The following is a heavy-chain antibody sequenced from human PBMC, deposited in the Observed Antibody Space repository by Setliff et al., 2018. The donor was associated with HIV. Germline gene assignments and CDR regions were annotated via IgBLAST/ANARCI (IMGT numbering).Heavy chain of an antibody. Sequence: SETQSLTCTVSGGSISSYYWSWIRQPPGKGLEWIGYIYYSGSTNYNPSLKSRVTISVDTSRNHFSLKLISVTAADTAVYYCAREITYDYVWGSFRQGAFDIWGQGTLVTVSS. V-gene: IGHV4-59*01. CDR2: IYYSGST. CDR3: AREITYDYVWGSFRQGAFDI. J-gene: IGHJ3*02. D-gene: IGHD3-16*01. CDR1: GGSISSYY.